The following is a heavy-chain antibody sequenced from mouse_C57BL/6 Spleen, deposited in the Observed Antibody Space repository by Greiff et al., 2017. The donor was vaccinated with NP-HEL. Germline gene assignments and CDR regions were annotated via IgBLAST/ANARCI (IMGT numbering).Heavy chain of an antibody. CDR2: INPNYGTT. CDR1: GYSFTDYN. J-gene: IGHJ4*01. D-gene: IGHD1-1*01. Sequence: EVQLVESGPELVKPGASVKISCKASGYSFTDYNMNWVKQSNGKSLEWIGVINPNYGTTSYNQKFKGKATLTVDQSSSTAYMQLNSLTSEDSAVYYCARNYYGSSLYYYAMDYWGQGTSVTVSS. CDR3: ARNYYGSSLYYYAMDY. V-gene: IGHV1-39*01.